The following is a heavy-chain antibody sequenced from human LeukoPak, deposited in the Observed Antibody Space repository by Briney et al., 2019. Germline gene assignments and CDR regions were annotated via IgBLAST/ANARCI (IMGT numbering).Heavy chain of an antibody. J-gene: IGHJ4*02. Sequence: GGSLRLSCAASGLTFTNAWMTWVRQAPGKGLEWVGRIKSKTDGGTTDYAAPVKGRFPISRDDSKNTLYLQMNSLKTEDTAVYYCTTEGRSGSYYRSWDYWGQGTLVTVSS. CDR3: TTEGRSGSYYRSWDY. V-gene: IGHV3-15*01. CDR1: GLTFTNAW. D-gene: IGHD1-26*01. CDR2: IKSKTDGGTT.